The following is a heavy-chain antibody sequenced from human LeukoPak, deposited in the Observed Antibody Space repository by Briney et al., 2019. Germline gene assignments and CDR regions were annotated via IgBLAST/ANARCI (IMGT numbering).Heavy chain of an antibody. D-gene: IGHD3-16*01. V-gene: IGHV1-24*01. CDR3: ATDMGGYGHDAFDI. Sequence: ASVKVSCKVSGYTLTELSMHWVRQAPGKGLEWMGGFDPEDGETIYAQKFQGRVTMTEDTSTDTAYMELSSLRSEDTAVYYCATDMGGYGHDAFDIWGQGTMVTVSS. J-gene: IGHJ3*02. CDR2: FDPEDGET. CDR1: GYTLTELS.